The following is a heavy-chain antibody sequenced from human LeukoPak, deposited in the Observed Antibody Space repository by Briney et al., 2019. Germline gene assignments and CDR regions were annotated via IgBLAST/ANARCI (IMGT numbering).Heavy chain of an antibody. J-gene: IGHJ3*02. V-gene: IGHV3-66*01. D-gene: IGHD6-6*01. CDR2: IYSGGTT. CDR3: ARDTEYSSIMGAFDI. Sequence: GGSLRLSCSASGFTVSSDYMSWVRQAPGKGLAWLSVIYSGGTTYYADSVKGRFTISRDNAKNSLYLQMNSLRDEDTAVYYCARDTEYSSIMGAFDIWGQGTMVTVSS. CDR1: GFTVSSDY.